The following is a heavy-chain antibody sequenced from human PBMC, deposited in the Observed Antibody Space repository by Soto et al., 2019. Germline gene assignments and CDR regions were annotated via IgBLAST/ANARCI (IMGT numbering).Heavy chain of an antibody. Sequence: KTSETLFLTCTVSGASISSGRSYWSWIRQHPGKGLEWIGYMFYSGSTYYHPSLKSRVNISADTSKNQFSLRLTSVTPADTAVYYCARDNGYGHFDSWGQGTLVTVSS. CDR2: MFYSGST. V-gene: IGHV4-31*03. J-gene: IGHJ4*02. D-gene: IGHD5-12*01. CDR1: GASISSGRSY. CDR3: ARDNGYGHFDS.